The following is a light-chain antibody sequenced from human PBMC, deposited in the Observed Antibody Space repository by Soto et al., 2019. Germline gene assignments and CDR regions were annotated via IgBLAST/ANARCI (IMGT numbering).Light chain of an antibody. CDR3: QQHESYPRT. CDR2: TAS. V-gene: IGKV1-5*03. Sequence: DIQMTQSPSTLSASVGDRVTITCRASQSINTWLAWYQQKPGKAPRLLIYTASSLESGVPSRFSGSGSGTEFTLTISSLQPDDFATYYCQQHESYPRTLGQGTKVEIK. CDR1: QSINTW. J-gene: IGKJ1*01.